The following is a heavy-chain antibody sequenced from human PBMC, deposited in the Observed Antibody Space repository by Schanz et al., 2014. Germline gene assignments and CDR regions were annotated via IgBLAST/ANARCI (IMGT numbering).Heavy chain of an antibody. Sequence: EVQLVESGGGLVQPGGSLRLSCAAPGFTLSNYAMHWVRQTPDKGLEWVSGLSANGDSTFYSSSVKGRFTISRDISKNTLYLQMGSLRAEDTADYYCARKMKLGVYGGKGHDSLDIWGQGTMVTVSS. CDR3: ARKMKLGVYGGKGHDSLDI. D-gene: IGHD4-17*01. J-gene: IGHJ3*02. CDR1: GFTLSNYA. V-gene: IGHV3-64*01. CDR2: LSANGDST.